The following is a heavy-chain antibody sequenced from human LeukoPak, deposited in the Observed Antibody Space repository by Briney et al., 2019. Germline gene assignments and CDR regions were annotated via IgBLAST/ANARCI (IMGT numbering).Heavy chain of an antibody. Sequence: GGSLRLSCAASGFTFSDYYMDWVRQAPGKGLEWVANIKYDGSEKYYVDSVRGRFTFSRDNAKNSLYLQMNSLTPEDTAVYFCAKDCSGGSCYDYWGQGTLVTVSS. CDR3: AKDCSGGSCYDY. J-gene: IGHJ4*02. V-gene: IGHV3-7*04. CDR2: IKYDGSEK. D-gene: IGHD2-15*01. CDR1: GFTFSDYY.